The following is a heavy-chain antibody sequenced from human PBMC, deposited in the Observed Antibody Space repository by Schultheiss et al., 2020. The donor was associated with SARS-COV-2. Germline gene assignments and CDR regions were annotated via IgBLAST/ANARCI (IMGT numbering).Heavy chain of an antibody. J-gene: IGHJ6*02. CDR3: ARDTPELGGYNLNYYYYGMDV. V-gene: IGHV4-61*05. D-gene: IGHD5-24*01. CDR2: IYYSGST. Sequence: SETLSLTCTVSGGSISSSSYYWGWIRQPPGKGLEWIGYIYYSGSTNYNPSLKSRVTISVDTSKNQFSLKLSSVTAADTAVYYCARDTPELGGYNLNYYYYGMDVWGQGTTVTVSS. CDR1: GGSISSSSYY.